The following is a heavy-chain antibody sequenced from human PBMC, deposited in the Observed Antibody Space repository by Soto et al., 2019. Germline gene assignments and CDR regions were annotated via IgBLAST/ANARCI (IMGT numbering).Heavy chain of an antibody. D-gene: IGHD6-13*01. CDR3: AKEGQQLGGGYFDY. CDR2: ISGSGGST. V-gene: IGHV3-23*01. CDR1: GFTFSSYA. Sequence: EVQLLESGGGLVQPGGSLRLSCAASGFTFSSYAMSWVRQAPGKGLEWVSAISGSGGSTYYADSVKGRFTITRDNSKNALYLQMNSLRAEETAVYYCAKEGQQLGGGYFDYWGQGTLVTVSS. J-gene: IGHJ4*02.